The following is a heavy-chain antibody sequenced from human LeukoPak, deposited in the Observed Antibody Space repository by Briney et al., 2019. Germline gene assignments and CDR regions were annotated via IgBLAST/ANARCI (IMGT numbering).Heavy chain of an antibody. J-gene: IGHJ4*02. Sequence: ASVKVSCKASGYTFTGYYMHWVRQAPGQGLEWMGWINPNSGGTNYAQKFQGRVTMTRDTSISTAYMELSRLRSDDTAVYYCARDKYGDYLYFDYWGQGTLVTVSS. D-gene: IGHD4-17*01. CDR2: INPNSGGT. V-gene: IGHV1-2*02. CDR3: ARDKYGDYLYFDY. CDR1: GYTFTGYY.